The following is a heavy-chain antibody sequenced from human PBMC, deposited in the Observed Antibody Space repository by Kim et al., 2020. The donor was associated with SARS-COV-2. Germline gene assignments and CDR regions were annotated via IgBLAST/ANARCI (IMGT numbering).Heavy chain of an antibody. CDR3: ARSTNSDSHY. CDR2: T. V-gene: IGHV1-3*01. J-gene: IGHJ4*02. Sequence: TRYSQMFQGRVTFTRDTSASTAYMEMNSLRSEDTAVYYCARSTNSDSHYWGQGTLVTVSS. D-gene: IGHD2-21*01.